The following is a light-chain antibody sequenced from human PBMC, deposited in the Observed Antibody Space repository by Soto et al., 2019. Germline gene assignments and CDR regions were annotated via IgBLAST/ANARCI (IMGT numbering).Light chain of an antibody. CDR3: QSYDSSLSRV. V-gene: IGLV1-47*02. CDR2: SNN. J-gene: IGLJ1*01. CDR1: SSNIGGTNY. Sequence: QSVLTQPPSASGTPGQKVFISCSGSSSNIGGTNYAYWYQQLPGAAPKLLMHSNNLRPSGVPERISGSKFGTAASLAISGLRSEDEADYYCQSYDSSLSRVFGTGTKVTVL.